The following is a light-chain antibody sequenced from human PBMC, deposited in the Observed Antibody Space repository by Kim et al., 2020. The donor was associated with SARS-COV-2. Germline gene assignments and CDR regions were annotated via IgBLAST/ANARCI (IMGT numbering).Light chain of an antibody. CDR3: SSYAGSNNLV. J-gene: IGLJ2*01. CDR1: SSDVGGYSY. Sequence: GQSVTISCTGTSSDVGGYSYVSWYQQHPGKAPKLMIYEVSKRPSGVPDRFSGSKSGNTASLTVSGLQAEDEADYYCSSYAGSNNLVFGGGTKLTVL. V-gene: IGLV2-8*01. CDR2: EVS.